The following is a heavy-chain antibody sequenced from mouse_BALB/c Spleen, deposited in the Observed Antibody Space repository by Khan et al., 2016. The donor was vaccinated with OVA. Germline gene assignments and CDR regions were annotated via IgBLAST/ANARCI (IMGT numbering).Heavy chain of an antibody. J-gene: IGHJ3*01. CDR3: ARLAYYDNSEGFAY. CDR2: INTGGAYT. D-gene: IGHD2-4*01. Sequence: EVELVESGGDFVRPGGSLKLSCAASGFTFSTYGMSWVRQTPDKRLEWVATINTGGAYTYYPDSVKGRFTISRDNAKNTLYMQLRSLKSEDAAIYYCARLAYYDNSEGFAYWGQGTLVTVSA. V-gene: IGHV5-6*01. CDR1: GFTFSTYG.